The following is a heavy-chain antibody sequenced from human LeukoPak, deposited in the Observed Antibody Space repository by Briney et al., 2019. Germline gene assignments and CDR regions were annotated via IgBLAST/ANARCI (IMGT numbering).Heavy chain of an antibody. CDR1: GFTFSRYW. CDR3: ARLYSYAMDV. V-gene: IGHV3-7*01. Sequence: PGGPLRLSCAASGFTFSRYWMTWVRQAPGKGLEWVAKIKEDGSDKYYVDSLKGRFTISKDNAKNSLYMQMNSLRAEDTAVYYCARLYSYAMDVWGQGTTVTVSS. CDR2: IKEDGSDK. J-gene: IGHJ6*02.